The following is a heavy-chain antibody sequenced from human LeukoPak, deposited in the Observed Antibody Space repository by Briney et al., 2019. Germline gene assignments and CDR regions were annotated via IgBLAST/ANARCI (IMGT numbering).Heavy chain of an antibody. J-gene: IGHJ5*01. CDR1: GFSFRGYY. Sequence: GGSLRLSCAASGFSFRGYYMSWIRQPPGKGLEWISYIGGDGRPIYYAESVKGRFTISRDNAKNSLYLQTNNLRVEDTAVYYCARGFPYTSRQFESWSQGTLVTVSS. CDR3: ARGFPYTSRQFES. V-gene: IGHV3-11*01. CDR2: IGGDGRPI. D-gene: IGHD2-2*01.